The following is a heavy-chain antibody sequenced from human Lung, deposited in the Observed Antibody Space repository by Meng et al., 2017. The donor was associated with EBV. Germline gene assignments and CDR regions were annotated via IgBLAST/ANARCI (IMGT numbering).Heavy chain of an antibody. CDR2: IYSSGIT. J-gene: IGHJ4*02. Sequence: QVQLQESGPGLVKSSETLSLTCTVSGDSISDYFWNWIRQPAGKGLEWIGRIYSSGITNYNPSLQSRVTMSVDTSKNQFSLKLYSVTAADTAVYYCARESFNSGWYSDYWGQGTLVTVSS. CDR3: ARESFNSGWYSDY. V-gene: IGHV4-4*07. CDR1: GDSISDYF. D-gene: IGHD6-19*01.